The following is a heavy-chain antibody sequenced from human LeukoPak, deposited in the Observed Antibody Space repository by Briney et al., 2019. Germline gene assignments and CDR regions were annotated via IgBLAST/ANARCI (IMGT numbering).Heavy chain of an antibody. Sequence: PGGSLRLSCAASGFTYAMTWVRQAPGKGLEWVSTISGSGGSTYYADSVKGRFTISRDNSKNTLYLQMNSLRAEDTATYYCAKGRGDSWFHPINYWGQGTLVTVS. J-gene: IGHJ4*02. V-gene: IGHV3-23*01. CDR3: AKGRGDSWFHPINY. D-gene: IGHD6-13*01. CDR2: ISGSGGST. CDR1: GFTYA.